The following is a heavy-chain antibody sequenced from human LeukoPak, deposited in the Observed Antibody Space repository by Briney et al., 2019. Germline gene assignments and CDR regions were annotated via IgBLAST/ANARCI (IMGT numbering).Heavy chain of an antibody. D-gene: IGHD3-22*01. CDR3: VSRVVITREYFDY. Sequence: SVKVSCKVSGYTLTELSMHWARQAPGQGLEWMGGIIPIFGTANYAQKFQGRVTITADESTSTAYMELSSLRSEDTAVYYCVSRVVITREYFDYWGQGTLVTVSS. CDR1: GYTLTELS. J-gene: IGHJ4*02. CDR2: IIPIFGTA. V-gene: IGHV1-69*13.